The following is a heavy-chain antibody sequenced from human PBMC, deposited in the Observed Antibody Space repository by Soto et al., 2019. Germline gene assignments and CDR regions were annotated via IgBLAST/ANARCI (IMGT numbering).Heavy chain of an antibody. CDR3: ARQNDEYFQN. Sequence: QVQLVQSGVEVKKPGASVKVSCKASGYTITTFGITWVRQAPGQGLQWMGWINAFNGNTNYAQNLQGRVTMTTDTSTSTAYMELRSLRSDATAVYYCARQNDEYFQNWGQGTLVTVS. J-gene: IGHJ1*01. CDR1: GYTITTFG. V-gene: IGHV1-18*01. CDR2: INAFNGNT.